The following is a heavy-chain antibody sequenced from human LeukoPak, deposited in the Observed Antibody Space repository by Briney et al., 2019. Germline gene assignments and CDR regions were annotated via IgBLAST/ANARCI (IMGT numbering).Heavy chain of an antibody. J-gene: IGHJ5*02. Sequence: EASETLSLTCTVSGYSISSGYYRGWIRQPPGKGLGWIGSIYHSGSTYYNPSLKSRVTISVDTSKNQFSLKLSSVTAADTAVYYCARDGDIVVVPAAMISPFDPWGQGTLVTVSS. CDR3: ARDGDIVVVPAAMISPFDP. D-gene: IGHD2-2*01. V-gene: IGHV4-38-2*02. CDR1: GYSISSGYY. CDR2: IYHSGST.